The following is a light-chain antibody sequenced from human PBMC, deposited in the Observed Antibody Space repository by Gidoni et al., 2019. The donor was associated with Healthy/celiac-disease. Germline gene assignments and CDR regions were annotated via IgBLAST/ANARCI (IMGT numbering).Light chain of an antibody. V-gene: IGKV1-27*01. Sequence: DIQMTQSPSSLSAPLGDRVTITCRASQGISNYLAWYQQKPGKVPKLLIYAASTLQSGVPSRFSGSGSGTDFTLTISSLQPEDVATYYCQKYNSAPAFGQGTKVEIK. CDR2: AAS. CDR3: QKYNSAPA. J-gene: IGKJ1*01. CDR1: QGISNY.